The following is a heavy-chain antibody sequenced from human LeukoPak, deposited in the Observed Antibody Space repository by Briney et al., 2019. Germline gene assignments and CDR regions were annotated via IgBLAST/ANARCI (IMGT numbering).Heavy chain of an antibody. CDR2: INPNSGGT. CDR3: ARVSGSGGAFDY. CDR1: GYTFTSYY. Sequence: ASVKVSCKASGYTFTSYYMHWVRQAPGQGLEWMGRINPNSGGTNYAQKFQGRVTMTRDTSISTAYMELSRLRSDDTAVYYCARVSGSGGAFDYWGQGTLVTVSS. J-gene: IGHJ4*02. D-gene: IGHD6-19*01. V-gene: IGHV1-2*06.